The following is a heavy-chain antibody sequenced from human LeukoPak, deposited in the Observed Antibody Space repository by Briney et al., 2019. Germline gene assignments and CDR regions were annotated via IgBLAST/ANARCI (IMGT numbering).Heavy chain of an antibody. V-gene: IGHV1-69*01. CDR2: IIPIFGTA. D-gene: IGHD5-18*01. Sequence: GASVKVSCKASGGTFSSYAISWVRQAPGQGLEWMGGIIPIFGTANYAQKFQGRVTITADESTSTAYMELSSLRSDDTAVYYCAREPVRYSYGQNYYYGMDVWGQGTTVTVSS. CDR3: AREPVRYSYGQNYYYGMDV. CDR1: GGTFSSYA. J-gene: IGHJ6*02.